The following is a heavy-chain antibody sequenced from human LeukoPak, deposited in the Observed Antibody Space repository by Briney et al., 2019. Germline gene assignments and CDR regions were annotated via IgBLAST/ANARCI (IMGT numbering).Heavy chain of an antibody. CDR2: INPNGGGT. CDR3: ARRYHYDTSAYYYGFNH. CDR1: EYTFTAHF. J-gene: IGHJ4*02. V-gene: IGHV1-2*02. Sequence: ASVKVSCKASEYTFTAHFIHWVRQAPGQGLEWMGWINPNGGGTNYAQQFQGRVTMTRDTSFNTGYMELSSLRSDDTAVYYCARRYHYDTSAYYYGFNHWGQGTLVTVSS. D-gene: IGHD3-22*01.